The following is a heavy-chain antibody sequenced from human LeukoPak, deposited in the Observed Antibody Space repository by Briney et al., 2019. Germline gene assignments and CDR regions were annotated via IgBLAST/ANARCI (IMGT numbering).Heavy chain of an antibody. CDR2: INHSGRT. J-gene: IGHJ4*02. V-gene: IGHV4-34*01. CDR1: GGSFSGYY. Sequence: PSETLSLTCGVYGGSFSGYYWSWIRQPPGKGLEWIGEINHSGRTNHNPSLKSRVTTSVDTSKNQFSLKLSSVTAADTAVYYCARVPARQWLVQYYFDYWGQGTLVTVSS. D-gene: IGHD6-19*01. CDR3: ARVPARQWLVQYYFDY.